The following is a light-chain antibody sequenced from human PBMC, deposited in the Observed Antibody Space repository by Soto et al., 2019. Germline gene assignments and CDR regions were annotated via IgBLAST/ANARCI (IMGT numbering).Light chain of an antibody. CDR1: QSISSY. CDR3: QQSYSSQWT. CDR2: AAS. V-gene: IGKV1-39*01. Sequence: DIQMTQSPSSLSASVGDRVTITCRASQSISSYLNWYQQKPGKAPKRLISAASGLQSGVPSRFSGSGYGTDFTLTTSSLPPEDFATSRCQQSYSSQWTFGQGTKADIK. J-gene: IGKJ1*01.